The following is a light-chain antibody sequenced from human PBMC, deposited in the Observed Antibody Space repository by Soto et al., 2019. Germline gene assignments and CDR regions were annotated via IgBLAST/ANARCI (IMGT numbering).Light chain of an antibody. CDR1: ESISTF. Sequence: DIQMTQSPSSLSASVGDRVTITCRANESISTFLSWYQQKPGNAPKLLIYAASTLQSGVPSSFSGSGSGTDFTLTISSLQXXXXXTYYCQQSYSIPRTFGHGTKVEFK. CDR3: QQSYSIPRT. CDR2: AAS. V-gene: IGKV1-39*01. J-gene: IGKJ1*01.